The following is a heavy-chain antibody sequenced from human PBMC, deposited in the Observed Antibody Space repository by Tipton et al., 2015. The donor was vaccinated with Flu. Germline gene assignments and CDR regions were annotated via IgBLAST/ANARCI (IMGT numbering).Heavy chain of an antibody. V-gene: IGHV4-59*01. CDR1: GGSISRYS. D-gene: IGHD3-10*01. Sequence: TLSLTCTVSGGSISRYSWSWIRQPPGKGLEWIGYFSYSGCTNYKPSLKSRVTISVDTSKNQFSLKLSSVTAGDTAVSYCPRERIHGSRRSADAVDIWGQGTMVTVSS. J-gene: IGHJ3*02. CDR2: FSYSGCT. CDR3: PRERIHGSRRSADAVDI.